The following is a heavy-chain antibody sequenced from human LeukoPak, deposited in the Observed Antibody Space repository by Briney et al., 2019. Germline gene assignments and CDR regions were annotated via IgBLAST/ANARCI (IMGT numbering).Heavy chain of an antibody. Sequence: PSETLSLTCTVSGGSISIGGYYWSWIRQPAGKGLEWIGRIYDSGSTNYNPSFKSHFTISVDTSKNQFSLRLTSVTAADTAVYYCARTNYYDSVGSNWFDPWGQGILVTVSS. D-gene: IGHD3-22*01. CDR1: GGSISIGGYY. J-gene: IGHJ5*02. CDR2: IYDSGST. CDR3: ARTNYYDSVGSNWFDP. V-gene: IGHV4-61*02.